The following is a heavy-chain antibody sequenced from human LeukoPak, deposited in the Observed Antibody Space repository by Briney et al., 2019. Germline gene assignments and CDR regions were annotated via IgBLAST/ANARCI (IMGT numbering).Heavy chain of an antibody. Sequence: PGRSLRLSCAASGFTFDDYGMSWVRQAPGKGLEWVSGINWNGGSTGYADSVKGRFTISRDNAKNSLYLQMNSLRAEDTALYYCARDCSSTSCYTFDYWGQGTLVTVSS. D-gene: IGHD2-2*02. CDR2: INWNGGST. V-gene: IGHV3-20*04. CDR1: GFTFDDYG. J-gene: IGHJ4*02. CDR3: ARDCSSTSCYTFDY.